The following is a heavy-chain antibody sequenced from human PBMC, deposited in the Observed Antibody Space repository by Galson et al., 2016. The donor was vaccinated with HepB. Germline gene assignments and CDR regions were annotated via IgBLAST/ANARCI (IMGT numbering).Heavy chain of an antibody. CDR3: AKLPGMGSSSEVQLLDYYYYGMDV. J-gene: IGHJ6*02. D-gene: IGHD2-2*01. CDR1: GFTFSRHA. Sequence: SLRLSCAASGFTFSRHAMYWVRQAPGKGLEWVAAISYAGSTKYNADSVKGRFTVSRDNSKNTLYLPMNSLRPEDTASYYCAKLPGMGSSSEVQLLDYYYYGMDVLGQGSAVTVSS. CDR2: ISYAGSTK. V-gene: IGHV3-30*04.